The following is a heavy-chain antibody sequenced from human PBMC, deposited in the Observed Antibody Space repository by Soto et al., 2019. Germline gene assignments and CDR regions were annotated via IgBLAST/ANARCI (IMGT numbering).Heavy chain of an antibody. CDR2: MSWHGSDQ. J-gene: IGHJ5*02. V-gene: IGHV3-30*18. D-gene: IGHD6-6*01. Sequence: QEELVESGGDVVQPGGSLRLSCVASGFTLSSQDMHWVRQTPRKGLEWVAVMSWHGSDQYYAVSVKGRFTISRDESKNTVYLQMNSLRLEDTALYYCTKGGWYGSSSPSDRWGQGTLVTVSS. CDR1: GFTLSSQD. CDR3: TKGGWYGSSSPSDR.